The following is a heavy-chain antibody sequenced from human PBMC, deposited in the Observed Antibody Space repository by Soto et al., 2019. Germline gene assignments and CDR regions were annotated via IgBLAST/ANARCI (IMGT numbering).Heavy chain of an antibody. V-gene: IGHV3-48*02. CDR1: GFTFSSYS. CDR2: ISSSSSTI. J-gene: IGHJ4*02. D-gene: IGHD5-18*01. CDR3: ARAAMVFEDPGY. Sequence: GGSLRLSCAASGFTFSSYSMNLVRQAPGKGLEWVSYISSSSSTIYYADSVKGRFTISRDNAKNSLYLQMNSLRDEDTAVYYCARAAMVFEDPGYWGQGTRATVAS.